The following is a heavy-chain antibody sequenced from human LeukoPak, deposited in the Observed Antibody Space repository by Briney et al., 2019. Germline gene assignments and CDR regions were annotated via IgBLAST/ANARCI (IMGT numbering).Heavy chain of an antibody. Sequence: PSETLSLTCTVSGDSISSDYWSWIRQPPGKGLEWIGYIYYSGSTNYNPSLKSRVTISVDTSKNQFSLKLSSVTAADTAVYYCARSGGFYGDYGDAFDIWGQGTMVTVSS. V-gene: IGHV4-59*01. D-gene: IGHD4-17*01. CDR1: GDSISSDY. J-gene: IGHJ3*02. CDR3: ARSGGFYGDYGDAFDI. CDR2: IYYSGST.